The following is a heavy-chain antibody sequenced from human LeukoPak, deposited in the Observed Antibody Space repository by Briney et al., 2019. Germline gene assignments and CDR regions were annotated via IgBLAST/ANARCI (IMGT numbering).Heavy chain of an antibody. CDR2: IIPIFGTA. Sequence: SVTVSCKASGGTFNSYAISWVRQAPGQGLEWMGGIIPIFGTANYAQKVQGRVTITTDESTTTAYMELSSLRSEDTAVYYCARARSPSSGYLLRDHNWFDPWGQGTLVTVSS. D-gene: IGHD3-22*01. J-gene: IGHJ5*02. CDR3: ARARSPSSGYLLRDHNWFDP. V-gene: IGHV1-69*05. CDR1: GGTFNSYA.